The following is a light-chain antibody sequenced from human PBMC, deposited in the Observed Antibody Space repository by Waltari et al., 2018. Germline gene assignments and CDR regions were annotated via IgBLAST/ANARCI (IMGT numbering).Light chain of an antibody. J-gene: IGLJ3*02. CDR1: SGQSSHA. CDR3: QTWGTGV. Sequence: QLVLTHSPSASASLGASVKLTCTLRSGQSSHAIAWHQQQPEKGPRYLMKLNSDGSHSKGDGIPDRFSGSSSGAERYLTISSLQSEDEADYYCQTWGTGVFGGGTKLTVL. CDR2: LNSDGSH. V-gene: IGLV4-69*01.